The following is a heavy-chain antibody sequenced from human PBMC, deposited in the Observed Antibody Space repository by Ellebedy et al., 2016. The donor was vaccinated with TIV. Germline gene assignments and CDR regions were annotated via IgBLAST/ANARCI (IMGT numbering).Heavy chain of an antibody. J-gene: IGHJ4*02. V-gene: IGHV3-53*01. Sequence: GESLKISCATSGSSNYMSWVRQAPGKGLEWVSAIYSGGSTYYADSVEGRFIISRDNSKKTLYLQMNSLRAEDTAVYYCARFLSSGYTGESFDYWGQGTLVAVSS. D-gene: IGHD3-22*01. CDR3: ARFLSSGYTGESFDY. CDR2: IYSGGST. CDR1: GSSNY.